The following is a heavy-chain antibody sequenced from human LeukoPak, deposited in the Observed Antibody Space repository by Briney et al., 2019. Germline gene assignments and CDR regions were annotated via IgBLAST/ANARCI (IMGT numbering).Heavy chain of an antibody. V-gene: IGHV4-59*01. Sequence: PSETLSLTRDVSGASIRNKFWSWLRHPPGKALEWIGYISYTGTTNYNPSLQSRVTISVDTSKNQLSLKLTSMTAADTAVYYCARDTSGYYGRYEHWGQGTLVTVSS. CDR2: ISYTGTT. D-gene: IGHD3-3*01. CDR3: ARDTSGYYGRYEH. J-gene: IGHJ4*02. CDR1: GASIRNKF.